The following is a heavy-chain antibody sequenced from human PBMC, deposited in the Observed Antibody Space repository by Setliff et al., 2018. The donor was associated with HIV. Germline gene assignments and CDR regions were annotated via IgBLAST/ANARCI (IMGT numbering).Heavy chain of an antibody. Sequence: LSLTCVVSKYTVNTSYYWGWIRQSPGKGPQWIGSIFHTGSAYYNPSLKSRVILSIDTAKNEFSLKLSSVTAPDTAVYYCARHPGSGSYTIPYHFDYWGQGRLGT. CDR2: IFHTGSA. D-gene: IGHD3-10*01. CDR3: ARHPGSGSYTIPYHFDY. J-gene: IGHJ4*02. V-gene: IGHV4-38-2*01. CDR1: KYTVNTSYY.